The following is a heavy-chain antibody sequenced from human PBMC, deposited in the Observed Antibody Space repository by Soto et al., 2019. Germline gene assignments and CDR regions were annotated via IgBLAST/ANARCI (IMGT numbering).Heavy chain of an antibody. Sequence: GLSLRLSCAAPGFTLSSEAMSCARQAPGKGLEWVSAISGSGGSTYYADSVKGRFTISRDNSKNTLYLQMNSLRAEDTAVYYCAKDGDYYDYIWGSYRPDAFYVWGQGAMVTVSS. CDR3: AKDGDYYDYIWGSYRPDAFYV. J-gene: IGHJ3*01. CDR1: GFTLSSEA. V-gene: IGHV3-23*01. CDR2: ISGSGGST. D-gene: IGHD3-16*02.